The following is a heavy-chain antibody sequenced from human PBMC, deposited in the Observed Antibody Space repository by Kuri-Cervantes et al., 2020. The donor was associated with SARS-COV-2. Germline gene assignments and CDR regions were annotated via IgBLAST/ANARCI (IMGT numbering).Heavy chain of an antibody. J-gene: IGHJ4*02. V-gene: IGHV2-5*02. CDR2: IYWDDDK. CDR3: ARIRRDYSSGWYYFDY. Sequence: SGPTLVKPTQTLTLTCTFSGFSLSTSGVGVGWICQPPGKALEWLALIYWDDDKRYSPSLRSRLTITKDTSKNQVVLTMTNMDPVDTATYYCARIRRDYSSGWYYFDYWGQGTLVTVSS. D-gene: IGHD6-19*01. CDR1: GFSLSTSGVG.